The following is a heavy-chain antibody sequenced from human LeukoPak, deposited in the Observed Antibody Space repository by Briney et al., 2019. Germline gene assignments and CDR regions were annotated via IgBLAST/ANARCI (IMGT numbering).Heavy chain of an antibody. J-gene: IGHJ6*02. V-gene: IGHV4-59*01. CDR2: IYYSGST. Sequence: SETLSLTCTVSGGSISSYYWSWIRQPPGKGLEWIGYIYYSGSTNYNPSLKSRVTISVDTSKNQFSLKLSSVTAADTAVYYCARDCTNGVCYAYGMDVWGQGTTVTVSS. D-gene: IGHD2-8*01. CDR1: GGSISSYY. CDR3: ARDCTNGVCYAYGMDV.